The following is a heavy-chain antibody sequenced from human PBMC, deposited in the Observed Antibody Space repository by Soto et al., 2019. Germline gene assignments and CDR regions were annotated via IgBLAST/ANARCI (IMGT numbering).Heavy chain of an antibody. V-gene: IGHV4-59*08. CDR3: ARTYYDFWSGYNWFDP. J-gene: IGHJ5*02. Sequence: PSETLSLTCTVSGGSISSYYWSWIRQPPGKGLEWIGYIYYSGSTYYNPSLKSRVTISVDTSKNQFSLKLSSVTAADTAVYYCARTYYDFWSGYNWFDPWGQGTLVTVS. D-gene: IGHD3-3*01. CDR1: GGSISSYY. CDR2: IYYSGST.